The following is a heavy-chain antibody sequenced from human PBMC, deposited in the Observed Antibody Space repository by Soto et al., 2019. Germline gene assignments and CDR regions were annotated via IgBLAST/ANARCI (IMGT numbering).Heavy chain of an antibody. CDR1: GGTFSSYA. CDR2: IIPIFGTA. D-gene: IGHD4-17*01. CDR3: ARGDTATTGYWYFDL. V-gene: IGHV1-69*01. Sequence: QVQLVQSGAEVKKPGSSVKVSCKASGGTFSSYAISWVRQAPGQGLEWMGGIIPIFGTANYAQKFQGRVRITADESTSTAYMELSSLRSDDTAVYYCARGDTATTGYWYFDLWGRGTLVTVSS. J-gene: IGHJ2*01.